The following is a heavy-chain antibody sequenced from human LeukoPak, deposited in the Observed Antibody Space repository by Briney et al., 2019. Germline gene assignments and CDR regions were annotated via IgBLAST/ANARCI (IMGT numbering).Heavy chain of an antibody. V-gene: IGHV1-2*02. J-gene: IGHJ6*03. CDR1: GYTFTGYY. Sequence: ASVKVSCKASGYTFTGYYMHWVRQAPGQGLEWMVSINPNSGDTNYAQKFQGRVTMTRDTSISTAYMELSRLRSDDTAVYYCARDQGDRGVLYYYYYYMDVWGKGTTVTVSS. CDR2: INPNSGDT. D-gene: IGHD3-10*01. CDR3: ARDQGDRGVLYYYYYYMDV.